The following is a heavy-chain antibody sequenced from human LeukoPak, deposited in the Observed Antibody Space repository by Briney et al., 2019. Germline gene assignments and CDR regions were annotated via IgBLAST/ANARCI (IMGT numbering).Heavy chain of an antibody. Sequence: GGSLRLSCAASGFTVSSNYMGWVRQAPGKGLEWLSIIYSGGDTYYADPVKGRFTISRDSSKNTVHLQMDSLRAEDTALYHCARVVVARPASDLFTFDYWGQGTLVTVSS. J-gene: IGHJ4*02. CDR3: ARVVVARPASDLFTFDY. D-gene: IGHD6-6*01. CDR1: GFTVSSNY. CDR2: IYSGGDT. V-gene: IGHV3-53*01.